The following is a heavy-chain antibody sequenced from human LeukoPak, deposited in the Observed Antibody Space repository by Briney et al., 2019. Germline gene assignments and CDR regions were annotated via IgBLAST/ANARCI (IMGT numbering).Heavy chain of an antibody. Sequence: SSETLSLTCAVSGGSISSYYWSWIRQPPGKGLGWIGFIYYSGSTYYNPSLKSRVTISVDTSKNQFSLKLSSVTAADTAVYYCARARDYYDAFDIWGQGTMVTVSS. D-gene: IGHD1-26*01. J-gene: IGHJ3*02. V-gene: IGHV4-59*01. CDR3: ARARDYYDAFDI. CDR2: IYYSGST. CDR1: GGSISSYY.